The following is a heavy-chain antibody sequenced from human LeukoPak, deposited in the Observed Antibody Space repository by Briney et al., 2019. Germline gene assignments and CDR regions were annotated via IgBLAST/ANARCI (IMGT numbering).Heavy chain of an antibody. V-gene: IGHV3-74*03. Sequence: GGSLRLSCAASGFTFSGSWMHWVRHAPGKGLVWVSRMNGDGSSTMYADSVKGRFTIARDNAKNTLYLQMNSLRAEDTAVYYCYGANAEHWGQGTLVTVSS. D-gene: IGHD4-23*01. CDR1: GFTFSGSW. J-gene: IGHJ1*01. CDR2: MNGDGSST. CDR3: YGANAEH.